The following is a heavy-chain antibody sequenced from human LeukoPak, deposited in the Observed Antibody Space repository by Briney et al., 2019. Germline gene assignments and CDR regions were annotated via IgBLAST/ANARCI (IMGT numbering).Heavy chain of an antibody. CDR1: GGSISSGGYS. CDR3: ARDLRYYDSNSPDAFDI. CDR2: IYHSGST. D-gene: IGHD3-22*01. J-gene: IGHJ3*02. V-gene: IGHV4-30-2*01. Sequence: PSQTLSLTCAVSGGSISSGGYSWSWIRQPPGKGLEWIGYIYHSGSTYYNPSLKSRVTISVDRSKNQFSLKLSSVTAADTAVYYCARDLRYYDSNSPDAFDIWGQGTMVTVSS.